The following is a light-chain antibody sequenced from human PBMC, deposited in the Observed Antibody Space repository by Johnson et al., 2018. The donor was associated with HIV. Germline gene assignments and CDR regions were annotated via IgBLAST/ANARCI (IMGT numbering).Light chain of an antibody. CDR3: GTWDSSLSAVV. Sequence: QSVLTQPPSVSAAPGQKVTISCSGSSSNIGNNYVSWYRQLPGTAPQLLIYENNKRPSGIPDRFSGSKSATSATLGITGLQTGDEADYYCGTWDSSLSAVVFRTGTKVTVL. J-gene: IGLJ1*01. CDR1: SSNIGNNY. CDR2: ENN. V-gene: IGLV1-51*02.